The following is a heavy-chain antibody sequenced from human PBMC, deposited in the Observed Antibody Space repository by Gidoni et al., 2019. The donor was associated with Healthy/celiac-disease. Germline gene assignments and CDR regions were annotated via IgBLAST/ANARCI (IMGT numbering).Heavy chain of an antibody. D-gene: IGHD4-17*01. V-gene: IGHV5-51*01. J-gene: IGHJ6*02. CDR2: IYPGDSDT. CDR1: GYSFTSYW. Sequence: EVQLVQSGAEVQKPGESLKISCKGSGYSFTSYWIGWVRQMPGKGLEWMGIIYPGDSDTRYSPSFQGQVTISADKSISTAYLQWSSLKASDTAMYYCARYSRAYGGNSYYYYGMDVWGQGTTVTVSS. CDR3: ARYSRAYGGNSYYYYGMDV.